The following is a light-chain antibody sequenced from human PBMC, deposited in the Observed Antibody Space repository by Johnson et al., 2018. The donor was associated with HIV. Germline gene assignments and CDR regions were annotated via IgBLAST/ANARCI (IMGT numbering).Light chain of an antibody. CDR3: GTWDSSLSAGRV. J-gene: IGLJ1*01. CDR2: DNN. Sequence: QSILTQPPSVSAAPGQKVTISCSGSSSNIGNNYVSWYQQLPGTAPKLLIYDNNKRPSGIPDRFSGSKSGTSANPGITGLQTGDEADYYCGTWDSSLSAGRVFGTGTKVTVL. V-gene: IGLV1-51*01. CDR1: SSNIGNNY.